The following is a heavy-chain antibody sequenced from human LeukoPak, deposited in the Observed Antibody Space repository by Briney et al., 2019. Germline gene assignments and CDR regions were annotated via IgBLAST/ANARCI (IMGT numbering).Heavy chain of an antibody. Sequence: SETLSLTCTVSGGSISSSSYYWGWIRQPPGKGLEWIGSIYYSGSTYYNPSLKSRVTISVDTSKNQFSLKLSSVTAADTAVYYCARRVASSIDYWGQGTLVTVSS. CDR2: IYYSGST. D-gene: IGHD3-3*02. CDR1: GGSISSSSYY. V-gene: IGHV4-39*01. J-gene: IGHJ4*02. CDR3: ARRVASSIDY.